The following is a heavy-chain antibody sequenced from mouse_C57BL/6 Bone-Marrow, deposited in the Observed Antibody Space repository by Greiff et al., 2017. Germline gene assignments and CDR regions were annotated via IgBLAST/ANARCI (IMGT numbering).Heavy chain of an antibody. D-gene: IGHD1-1*01. V-gene: IGHV1-39*01. Sequence: EVQLQQSGPELVKPGASVKISCKASGYSFTDYNMNWVKQSNGKSLEWIGVINPNYGTTSYNQKFKGKATLTVDQSSSTAYMQLNSLTSEDSAVYYCARIFFITTVVATGYFDVGGTGTTVTVSS. J-gene: IGHJ1*03. CDR3: ARIFFITTVVATGYFDV. CDR2: INPNYGTT. CDR1: GYSFTDYN.